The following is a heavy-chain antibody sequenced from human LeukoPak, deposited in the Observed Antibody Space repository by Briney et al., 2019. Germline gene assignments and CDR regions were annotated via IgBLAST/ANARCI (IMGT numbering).Heavy chain of an antibody. CDR1: GFTFSSYA. Sequence: PGGSLRLSCAASGFTFSSYAMSWVRQAPGKGLERVSAISGSGGSTYYAGSVKGRFTISRDNSKNTLYLQMNSLRAEDTAVYYCAKDPGTYIAVAGTRSYWGQGTLVTVSS. J-gene: IGHJ4*02. V-gene: IGHV3-23*01. CDR3: AKDPGTYIAVAGTRSY. D-gene: IGHD6-19*01. CDR2: ISGSGGST.